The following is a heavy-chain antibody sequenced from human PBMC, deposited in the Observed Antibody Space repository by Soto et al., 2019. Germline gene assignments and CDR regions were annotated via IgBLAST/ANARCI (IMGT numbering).Heavy chain of an antibody. D-gene: IGHD7-27*01. J-gene: IGHJ4*02. V-gene: IGHV3-7*01. CDR1: GFTFTSYT. Sequence: GGSLRLSCEASGFTFTSYTMIWVRQSPGEGLEWLANIKEDGIQKNYVDSVKGRFTISRDNAKKSLYLQMNSLRVDDTAVYYCAREVWGTVDWGQGTLVTVSS. CDR2: IKEDGIQK. CDR3: AREVWGTVD.